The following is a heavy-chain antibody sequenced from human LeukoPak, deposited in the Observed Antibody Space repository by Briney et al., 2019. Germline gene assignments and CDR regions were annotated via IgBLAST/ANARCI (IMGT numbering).Heavy chain of an antibody. CDR3: ARTQHYDFWSGYCLFDC. CDR1: GGSFSGYC. D-gene: IGHD3-3*01. V-gene: IGHV4-34*01. CDR2: INHSGST. Sequence: AETLALTCAVYGGSFSGYCWSWIRQPPGKGLEWMGEINHSGSTNYNPSLKSRVTISVDTSKNQFSLKLSSVTAADTAVDYCARTQHYDFWSGYCLFDCWGQGTLVTVSS. J-gene: IGHJ4*02.